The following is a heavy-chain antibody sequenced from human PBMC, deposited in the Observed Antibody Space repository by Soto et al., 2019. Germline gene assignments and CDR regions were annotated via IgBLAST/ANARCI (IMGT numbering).Heavy chain of an antibody. D-gene: IGHD6-6*01. CDR2: INPNSGGT. CDR3: ARELGSGLYSSSSADYYYGMDV. J-gene: IGHJ6*02. Sequence: ASVKVSCKASGYTFTDYYMHWVRQAPGQGLEWMGWINPNSGGTNYAQKFQGWVTMTRDTSISTAYMELSRLRSDDTAVYYCARELGSGLYSSSSADYYYGMDVWGQGTTVTVSS. CDR1: GYTFTDYY. V-gene: IGHV1-2*04.